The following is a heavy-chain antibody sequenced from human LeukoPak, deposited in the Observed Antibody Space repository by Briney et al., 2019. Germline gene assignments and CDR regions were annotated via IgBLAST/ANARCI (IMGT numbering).Heavy chain of an antibody. CDR3: ARGGRIAVAGLRYYFDY. CDR1: GYTFTSYG. J-gene: IGHJ4*02. D-gene: IGHD6-19*01. CDR2: ISAYNGNT. Sequence: GASVKVSCKASGYTFTSYGISWVRQAPGQGLEWMGWISAYNGNTNYAQKLQGRVTMTTDTFTSTAYMELRSLRSDDTAVYYCARGGRIAVAGLRYYFDYWGQGTLVTVSS. V-gene: IGHV1-18*01.